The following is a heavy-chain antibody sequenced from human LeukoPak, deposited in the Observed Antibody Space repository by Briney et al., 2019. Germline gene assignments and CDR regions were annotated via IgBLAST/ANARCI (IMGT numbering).Heavy chain of an antibody. J-gene: IGHJ4*02. V-gene: IGHV1-2*02. D-gene: IGHD6-13*01. CDR3: ARGKAGTFYY. CDR2: INPNSGAT. Sequence: ASVKVSCKASGYTFTAYYMHWVRQAPGQGLEWMGWINPNSGATNSARKFQGRVTMTRDTSISTAYMELSRLTSDDTAVYYCARGKAGTFYYWGQGTLVTVSS. CDR1: GYTFTAYY.